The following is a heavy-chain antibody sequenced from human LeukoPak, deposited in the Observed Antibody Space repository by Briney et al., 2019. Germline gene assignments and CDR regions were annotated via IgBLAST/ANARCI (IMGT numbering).Heavy chain of an antibody. CDR2: IIPIFGTA. V-gene: IGHV1-69*13. Sequence: ASVEVSCKASGGTFSSYAISWVRQAPGQGLEWMGGIIPIFGTANYAQKFQGRVTITADESTSTAYMELSSLRSEDTAVYYCARDYDILTGYHRWFDPWGQGTLVTVSS. J-gene: IGHJ5*02. CDR3: ARDYDILTGYHRWFDP. CDR1: GGTFSSYA. D-gene: IGHD3-9*01.